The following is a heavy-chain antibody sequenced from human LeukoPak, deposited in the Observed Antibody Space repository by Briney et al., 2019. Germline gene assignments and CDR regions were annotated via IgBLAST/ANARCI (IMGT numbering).Heavy chain of an antibody. CDR3: AKDPQGNYVWGNYRPKNPPDY. J-gene: IGHJ4*02. CDR2: YMYGAST. CDR1: GIHFSRQA. V-gene: IGHV3-23*01. D-gene: IGHD3-16*02. Sequence: PGGFLKPFLATPGIHFSRQAKSWVPQAPREGPGWVPGIYMYGASTYYADSVKGGFTISRDNSKNTLYLQMNSLRAEDTAVYYCAKDPQGNYVWGNYRPKNPPDYWGQGTLVT.